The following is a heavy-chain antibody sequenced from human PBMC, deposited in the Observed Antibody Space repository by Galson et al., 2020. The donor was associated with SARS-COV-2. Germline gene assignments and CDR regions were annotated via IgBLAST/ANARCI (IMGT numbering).Heavy chain of an antibody. J-gene: IGHJ6*02. CDR3: ARDPAPLYGDNYYYGMDV. Sequence: ETSETSLTCSVSDVSMTSYYWSWIRQPPGKGLEWIGYISYSGSTNYNPSLRSRVTMLVDLSKNQFSLKLSSVTAADTAVYYCARDPAPLYGDNYYYGMDVWGRGTTVTVSS. CDR1: DVSMTSYY. CDR2: ISYSGST. D-gene: IGHD2-21*01. V-gene: IGHV4-59*01.